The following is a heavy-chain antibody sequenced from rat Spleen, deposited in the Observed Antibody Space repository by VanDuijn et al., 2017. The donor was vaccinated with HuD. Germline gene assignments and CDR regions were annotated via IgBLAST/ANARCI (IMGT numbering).Heavy chain of an antibody. CDR2: ISTGGGNT. CDR1: GFTFSDFD. CDR3: ARHYGGYSEYVMDA. Sequence: EVQLVESGGGLVQPGRSLNLSCEASGFTFSDFDMAWVRQAPTKGLEWVASISTGGGNTYYRDSVKGRFTISRDNAKSTLYLQMDSLRSEDTATYYCARHYGGYSEYVMDAWGQGASVTVSS. J-gene: IGHJ4*01. V-gene: IGHV5S23*01. D-gene: IGHD1-11*01.